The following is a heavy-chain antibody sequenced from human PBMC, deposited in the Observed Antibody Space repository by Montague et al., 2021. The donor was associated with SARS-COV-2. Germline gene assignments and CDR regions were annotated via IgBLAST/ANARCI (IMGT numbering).Heavy chain of an antibody. V-gene: IGHV4-31*03. D-gene: IGHD3-3*01. Sequence: TLSLTCTVSGGFISSGGYYWSWIRQHPGKGLEWIGYIYYSGSTYYNPSLKSRVTISVDTSKNQFSLKLSSVTAADTAVYYCARVVTIFGVGDTFDYWGQGTLVTVSS. CDR2: IYYSGST. CDR1: GGFISSGGYY. CDR3: ARVVTIFGVGDTFDY. J-gene: IGHJ4*02.